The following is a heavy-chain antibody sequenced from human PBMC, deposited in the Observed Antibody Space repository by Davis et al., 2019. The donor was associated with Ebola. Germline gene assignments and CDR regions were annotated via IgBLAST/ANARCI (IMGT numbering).Heavy chain of an antibody. CDR1: GFTFSSYA. Sequence: PGGSLRLSCAASGFTFSSYAMSWVRQAPGKGLEWVSAISGSGGSTYYADSVKGRFTISRDNSKNTLYLQMNSLTAEDTAIYYCAKDKNYDFWSGYPHDAFDIWGQGTMVTVSS. CDR2: ISGSGGST. D-gene: IGHD3-3*01. CDR3: AKDKNYDFWSGYPHDAFDI. V-gene: IGHV3-23*01. J-gene: IGHJ3*02.